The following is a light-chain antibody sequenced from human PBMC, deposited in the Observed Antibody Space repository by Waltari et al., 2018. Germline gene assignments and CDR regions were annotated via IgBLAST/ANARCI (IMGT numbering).Light chain of an antibody. CDR3: QQYNNWPPWT. J-gene: IGKJ1*01. CDR1: QSVSSN. V-gene: IGKV3-15*01. Sequence: EIVMTQSPATLSVSPGERATLSCRASQSVSSNLAWYQQKPGQAPRLLIYGASTRATGIPGRFSGSRSGTEFTLTISSLQSEDFAVYYCQQYNNWPPWTFGQGTKVEIK. CDR2: GAS.